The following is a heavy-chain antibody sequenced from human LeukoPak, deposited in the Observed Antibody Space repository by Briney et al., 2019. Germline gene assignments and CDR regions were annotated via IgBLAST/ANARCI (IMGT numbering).Heavy chain of an antibody. D-gene: IGHD3-3*01. CDR1: GFTFSSYA. J-gene: IGHJ4*02. CDR2: ISGSGGNT. CDR3: AKDPHSTIFGVAPADY. Sequence: GGSLRLSCAASGFTFSSYAMSWVRQAPGKGLEWVSAISGSGGNTYYAESVKGRFTISRDNSKNTLYLQMNSLRAEDTAVYYCAKDPHSTIFGVAPADYWGQGTLVTVSS. V-gene: IGHV3-23*01.